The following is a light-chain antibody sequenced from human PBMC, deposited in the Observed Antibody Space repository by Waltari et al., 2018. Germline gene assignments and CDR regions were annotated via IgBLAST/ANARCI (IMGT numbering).Light chain of an antibody. CDR2: DAS. CDR3: QQFNDFLG. V-gene: IGKV1D-13*01. J-gene: IGKJ4*01. CDR1: QGIRSA. Sequence: AVQLTQSPSSLSASVGDRVTVTCRASQGIRSALAWYQQKPGKPPKLLIYDASTLQSGVPPRFSGSGSGTDFTLTISSLQPEDFATYYFQQFNDFLGFGGGTKVEIK.